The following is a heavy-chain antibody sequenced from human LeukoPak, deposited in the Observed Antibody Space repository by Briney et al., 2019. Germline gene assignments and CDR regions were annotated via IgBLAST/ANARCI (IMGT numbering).Heavy chain of an antibody. V-gene: IGHV1-69*13. Sequence: ASVKVSCKASGGTFSSYAISWVRQAPGQGLEWMGGIIPIFSTANYAQKFQGRVTITADESTSTAYMELSSLRSEDTAVYFCARGVPYYDFWSARGQHAFDIWGQGTMVTVSS. D-gene: IGHD3-3*01. CDR1: GGTFSSYA. CDR3: ARGVPYYDFWSARGQHAFDI. J-gene: IGHJ3*02. CDR2: IIPIFSTA.